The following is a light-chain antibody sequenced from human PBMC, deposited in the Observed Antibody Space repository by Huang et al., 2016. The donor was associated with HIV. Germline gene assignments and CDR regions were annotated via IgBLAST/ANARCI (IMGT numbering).Light chain of an antibody. V-gene: IGKV3-15*01. CDR2: GTS. CDR3: QQYNTWPYT. CDR1: KSISSN. J-gene: IGKJ2*01. Sequence: EIVMTQSPATLSVSPGERATLSCRASKSISSNLAWYQQKPGQAPRLLIYGTSTRATGIPARFSGSGSGTEFTLTISSLQSEDFAVYYCQQYNTWPYTFGQATKLEIK.